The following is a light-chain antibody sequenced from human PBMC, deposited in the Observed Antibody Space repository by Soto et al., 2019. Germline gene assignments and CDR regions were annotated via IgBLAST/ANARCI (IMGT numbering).Light chain of an antibody. V-gene: IGKV1-9*01. J-gene: IGKJ5*01. Sequence: DIQLTQSPSFLSASVGDRVTITCRASQGISSYLAWYQQKPGKAPKLPIYAASTLQSGVPLRFSGSGSGTSFTLTISSLQPEDFATYYCQQLLSYPITFGQGTRLEIK. CDR3: QQLLSYPIT. CDR2: AAS. CDR1: QGISSY.